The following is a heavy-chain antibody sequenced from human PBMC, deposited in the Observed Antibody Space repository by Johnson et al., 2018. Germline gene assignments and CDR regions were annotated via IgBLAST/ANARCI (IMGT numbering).Heavy chain of an antibody. CDR3: ARDNQLSREFFDAFDI. CDR2: MSYDGIEE. Sequence: QVQLRQSGGGGVQPRRSLRLSCAASGFNFRTYAMHWVRQAPGKGLEWVAVMSYDGIEEFSADSVTGRFPKSRENSKNILYLQMNRLRPEETAVFYCARDNQLSREFFDAFDIWGQGTMVTVSS. D-gene: IGHD3-10*01. V-gene: IGHV3-30-3*01. J-gene: IGHJ3*02. CDR1: GFNFRTYA.